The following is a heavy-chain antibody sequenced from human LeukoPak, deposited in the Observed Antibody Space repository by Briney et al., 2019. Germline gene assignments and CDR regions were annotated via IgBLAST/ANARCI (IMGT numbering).Heavy chain of an antibody. D-gene: IGHD5-18*01. J-gene: IGHJ3*02. CDR2: IYYSGST. CDR1: GGSISSYY. V-gene: IGHV4-59*08. CDR3: ARQNTAMANAFDI. Sequence: PSETLSLTCTVSGGSISSYYWSWIRQPPGKGLEGIGYIYYSGSTNYNPSLKSRVTISVDTSKNQFSLKLSSVTAADTAVYYCARQNTAMANAFDIWGQGTMVTVSS.